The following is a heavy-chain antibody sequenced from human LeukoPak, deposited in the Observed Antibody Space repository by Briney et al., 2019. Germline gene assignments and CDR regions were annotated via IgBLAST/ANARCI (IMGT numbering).Heavy chain of an antibody. D-gene: IGHD2-2*01. CDR3: ARLSVPAVRGAFDV. V-gene: IGHV4-4*07. J-gene: IGHJ3*01. CDR2: IYTSGST. CDR1: GGSISSYY. Sequence: PSETLSLTCTVSGGSISSYYWSWIRQPAGKGLEWIGRIYTSGSTNYNPSLKSRVTMSVDTSKNQFSLKLSSVTAADTAVYYCARLSVPAVRGAFDVWGQGTMVTVSS.